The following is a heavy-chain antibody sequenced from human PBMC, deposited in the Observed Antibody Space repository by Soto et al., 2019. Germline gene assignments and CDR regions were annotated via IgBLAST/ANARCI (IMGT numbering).Heavy chain of an antibody. CDR3: AKGSSDSGYSGMDV. CDR1: EITFSSYA. V-gene: IGHV3-23*01. CDR2: ISASGSDT. Sequence: GGSLRLSCTASEITFSSYAMNWVRQAPGKGLEWVSVISASGSDTFYADSVKGRFTISRDNSRNMVFLQMHSLRAEDTALYYCAKGSSDSGYSGMDVWGQGTTVTVSS. J-gene: IGHJ6*02. D-gene: IGHD3-22*01.